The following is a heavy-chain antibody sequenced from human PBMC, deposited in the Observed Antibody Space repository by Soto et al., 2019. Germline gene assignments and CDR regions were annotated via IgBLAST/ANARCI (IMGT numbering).Heavy chain of an antibody. J-gene: IGHJ5*02. CDR2: INPSGGST. V-gene: IGHV1-46*01. D-gene: IGHD2-15*01. Sequence: ASVKVSCKASGYTFTSYYMHWVRQAPGQGLEWMGIINPSGGSTSYAQKFQGRVTMTRDTSTSTVYMELSSLRSEDTAVYYCARGLPPTEIGYCSGGSCSINWFDPWG. CDR1: GYTFTSYY. CDR3: ARGLPPTEIGYCSGGSCSINWFDP.